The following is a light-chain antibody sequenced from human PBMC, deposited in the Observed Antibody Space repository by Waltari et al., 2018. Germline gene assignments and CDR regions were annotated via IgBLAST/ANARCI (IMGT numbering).Light chain of an antibody. CDR3: HAAAGNIWF. V-gene: IGLV3-27*01. Sequence: PFSVSVSPGQTATITCSGDVLAEKYVRWFQQKPGQAPILILYKDTDRASGIPERFSGSSSGSSVTLTITGALPEDEADYYCHAAAGNIWFFGGGTKLTVL. J-gene: IGLJ3*02. CDR1: VLAEKY. CDR2: KDT.